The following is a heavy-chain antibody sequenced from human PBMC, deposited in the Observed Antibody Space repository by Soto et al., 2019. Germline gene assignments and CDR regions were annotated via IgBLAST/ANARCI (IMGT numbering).Heavy chain of an antibody. CDR1: GYTFTSYY. CDR2: INPSGGST. Sequence: ASVKVSCKASGYTFTSYYMLWVRQAPGQGLEWMGIINPSGGSTSYAQKFQGRVTMTRDTSTSTVYMELSSLRSEDTAVYYCPRDVRNELINYWGKGTLVTVSS. V-gene: IGHV1-46*01. CDR3: PRDVRNELINY. J-gene: IGHJ4*02.